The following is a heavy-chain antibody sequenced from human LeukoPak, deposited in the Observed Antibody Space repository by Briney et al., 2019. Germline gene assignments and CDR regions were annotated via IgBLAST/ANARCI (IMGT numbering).Heavy chain of an antibody. CDR3: ARGNYFDY. V-gene: IGHV3-74*01. Sequence: GGSLRLSCAASGFTFSRYWMHWVRQAPGKGLVWVSVINSDGSSTTYADSVKGRFTISRDNAKSTLYLQMNSLRAEDAAVFYCARGNYFDYWGQGTLVTVSS. CDR1: GFTFSRYW. CDR2: INSDGSST. J-gene: IGHJ4*02.